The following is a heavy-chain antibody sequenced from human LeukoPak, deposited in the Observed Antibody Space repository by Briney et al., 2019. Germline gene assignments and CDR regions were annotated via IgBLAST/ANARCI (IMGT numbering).Heavy chain of an antibody. D-gene: IGHD5-18*01. J-gene: IGHJ4*02. CDR3: AKGYSYGYRSRNYFDY. CDR2: ISHDGSNK. V-gene: IGHV3-30*18. Sequence: GGSLRLSCAASGFTFSSYGMHWVRQAPGKGPEWVAVISHDGSNKYYADSVKGRFTISRDNSKNTLYLQMNSLRAEDTAVYYCAKGYSYGYRSRNYFDYWGQGTLVTVSS. CDR1: GFTFSSYG.